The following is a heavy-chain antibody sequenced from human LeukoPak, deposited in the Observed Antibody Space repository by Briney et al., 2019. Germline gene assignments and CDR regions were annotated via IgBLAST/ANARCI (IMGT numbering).Heavy chain of an antibody. CDR3: ARQDQSYFDY. Sequence: SETLSLTCTVSGGSISSYYWSWIRQPPGKGLEWIGYIYYSGSTNYNPSLKSRVTISVDTSKNQFSLKLSSVTAADTAVYHCARQDQSYFDYWGQGTLVTVSS. CDR2: IYYSGST. D-gene: IGHD2-2*01. V-gene: IGHV4-59*08. CDR1: GGSISSYY. J-gene: IGHJ4*02.